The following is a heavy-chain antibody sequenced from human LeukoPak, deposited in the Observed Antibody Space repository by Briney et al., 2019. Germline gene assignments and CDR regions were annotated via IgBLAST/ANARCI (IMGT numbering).Heavy chain of an antibody. J-gene: IGHJ4*02. CDR2: TDPIGGST. D-gene: IGHD4-17*01. Sequence: GASVKVSCKASGYTFTNYYIHWVRQAPGQGLEWMGITDPIGGSTNYAQKLQGRVTMTTDTSTSTAYMELRSLRAEDTAVYYCAKDKGNFGDYYYFEYWGQGTLVTVSS. V-gene: IGHV1-46*01. CDR1: GYTFTNYY. CDR3: AKDKGNFGDYYYFEY.